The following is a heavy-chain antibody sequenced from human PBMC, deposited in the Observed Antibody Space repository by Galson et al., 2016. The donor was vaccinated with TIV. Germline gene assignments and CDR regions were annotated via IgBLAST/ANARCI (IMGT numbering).Heavy chain of an antibody. D-gene: IGHD2-21*02. CDR3: AIGFTGDPPAFDI. CDR2: INPSGGTTFSPSSGST. J-gene: IGHJ3*02. Sequence: SCKASGYTFTNNNMHWVRQAPGQGLEWMGIINPSGGTTFSPSSGSTSPAPNFQGRLTMTTDTSTSTVYMELTNLRSEDTAVYFCAIGFTGDPPAFDIWGQGTMVTVSS. CDR1: GYTFTNNN. V-gene: IGHV1-46*01.